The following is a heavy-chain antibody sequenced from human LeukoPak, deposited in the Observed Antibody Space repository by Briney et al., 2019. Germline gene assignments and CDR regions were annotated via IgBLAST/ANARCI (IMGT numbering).Heavy chain of an antibody. CDR3: ANEYSKGDI. V-gene: IGHV3-23*01. CDR1: GLTFSNYV. CDR2: ISGSGGNT. Sequence: PGGSLRLSCAASGLTFSNYVMSWVRQAPGKGLEWVSAISGSGGNTYYADSVKGRFTISRDNSKNTLYLQMNSLRAEDAAVYYCANEYSKGDIWGQGTMVTVSS. D-gene: IGHD4-11*01. J-gene: IGHJ3*02.